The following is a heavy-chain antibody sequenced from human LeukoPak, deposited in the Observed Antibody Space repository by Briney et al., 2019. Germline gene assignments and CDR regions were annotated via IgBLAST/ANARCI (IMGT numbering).Heavy chain of an antibody. D-gene: IGHD1-1*01. J-gene: IGHJ4*02. CDR1: GFTLSSYA. V-gene: IGHV3-21*01. Sequence: GGSLRLSCAASGFTLSSYAMSWVRQAPGKGLEWVSLISGNAGNTYYADSVKGRFTISRDNAKNSLYLQMNSLRAEDTAVYYCARDQLGHFDYWGQGTLVTVSS. CDR2: ISGNAGNT. CDR3: ARDQLGHFDY.